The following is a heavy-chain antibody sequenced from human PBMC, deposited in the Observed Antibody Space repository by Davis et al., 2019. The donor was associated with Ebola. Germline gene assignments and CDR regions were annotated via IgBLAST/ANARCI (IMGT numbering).Heavy chain of an antibody. CDR1: GGSISSGTYY. D-gene: IGHD6-6*01. Sequence: SETLSLTCTVSGGSISSGTYYWSWIRQPAGKGLEWIGHVYTSGSTNYNPSLRSRVTMSVDKSKNQFSLKLRSVTAADTAVYFCARLSGLFSSSSGALYFDLWGRGTLVSVSS. CDR3: ARLSGLFSSSSGALYFDL. CDR2: VYTSGST. J-gene: IGHJ2*01. V-gene: IGHV4-61*09.